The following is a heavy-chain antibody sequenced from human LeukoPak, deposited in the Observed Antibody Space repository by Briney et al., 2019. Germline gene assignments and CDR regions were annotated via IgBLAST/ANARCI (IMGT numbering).Heavy chain of an antibody. V-gene: IGHV2-5*02. Sequence: SGPTLVNPTQTLTLTCTFSGFSLSTSGVGVGWIRQTPGKALEWLALIYWDDDKRYSPSLKSRLTITKDPSKNQVVLTINNMEPADKATYYCAHRSASLYSRTWYYFHYWAQGTLVTVSS. CDR1: GFSLSTSGVG. CDR2: IYWDDDK. J-gene: IGHJ4*02. CDR3: AHRSASLYSRTWYYFHY. D-gene: IGHD2-2*01.